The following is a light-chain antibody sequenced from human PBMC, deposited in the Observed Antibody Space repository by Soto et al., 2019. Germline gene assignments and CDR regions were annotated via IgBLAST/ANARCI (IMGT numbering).Light chain of an antibody. CDR1: SSDVGGYNY. Sequence: QSALTQPASVSGSPGQSITISCTGTSSDVGGYNYVSWHQQHPGKVPKLMIYDVSNRPSGVSNRFSGSKSGNTASLTISGLQAEDGADYYSSSYTRRSTLVFGGGTKLTVL. CDR3: SSYTRRSTLV. V-gene: IGLV2-14*01. J-gene: IGLJ2*01. CDR2: DVS.